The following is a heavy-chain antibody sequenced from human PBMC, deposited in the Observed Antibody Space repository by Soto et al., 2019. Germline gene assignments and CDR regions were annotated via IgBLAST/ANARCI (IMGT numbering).Heavy chain of an antibody. V-gene: IGHV3-23*01. D-gene: IGHD3-10*01. CDR3: AKRDWVRGELDP. CDR2: ISGSGGST. CDR1: GFTFSSYA. J-gene: IGHJ5*02. Sequence: EVQLLESGGGLVQPGGSLRLSCAASGFTFSSYAMSWVRQAPGKGLEWVSAISGSGGSTYYADSVKGRFTISRDNSKNTLYLQMNSLRAEDTAVYFCAKRDWVRGELDPWGQGTLVTVSS.